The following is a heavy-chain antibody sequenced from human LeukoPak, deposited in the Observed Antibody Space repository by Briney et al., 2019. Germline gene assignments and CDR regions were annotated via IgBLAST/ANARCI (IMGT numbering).Heavy chain of an antibody. J-gene: IGHJ6*03. V-gene: IGHV3-21*04. CDR3: ARVLAKPLDIVVVPAAAMGDYYYYYMDV. D-gene: IGHD2-2*03. CDR1: GFTFSSYN. Sequence: PGGSLRLSCAASGFTFSSYNMNWVRQAPGKGLEWVSSITSSSSYIYYADSVKGRFTISRDNAKNSLYLQMNSLRAEDTALYHCARVLAKPLDIVVVPAAAMGDYYYYYMDVWGKGTTVTISS. CDR2: ITSSSSYI.